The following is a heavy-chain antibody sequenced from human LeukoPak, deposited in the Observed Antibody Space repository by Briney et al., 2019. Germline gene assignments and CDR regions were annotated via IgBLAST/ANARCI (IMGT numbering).Heavy chain of an antibody. V-gene: IGHV4-38-2*01. CDR1: GYYIRNGYF. J-gene: IGHJ4*02. CDR2: IHRRGKS. CDR3: AGVFASPPRVFDN. D-gene: IGHD3-10*02. Sequence: KPAETLSLTCGVSGYYIRNGYFWGWTRHPPGRGLEWIGSIHRRGKSDYNPSFKSRVTISVDTSKNKFALRLSSLAASETAVYYCAGVFASPPRVFDNWGQGTLVTVSS.